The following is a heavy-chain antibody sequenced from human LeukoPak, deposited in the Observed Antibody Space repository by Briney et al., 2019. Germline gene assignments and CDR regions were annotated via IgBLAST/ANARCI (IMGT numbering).Heavy chain of an antibody. D-gene: IGHD2-2*01. J-gene: IGHJ4*02. CDR3: ARDPDDIVVVPAAISFDY. Sequence: GGSLRLSCAASGFTFSTYAMSWVRQAPGKGLEWVSSISSSSSYIYYADSVKGRFTISRDNAKNSLYLQMNSLRAEDTAVYYCARDPDDIVVVPAAISFDYWGQGTLVTVSS. CDR2: ISSSSSYI. V-gene: IGHV3-21*01. CDR1: GFTFSTYA.